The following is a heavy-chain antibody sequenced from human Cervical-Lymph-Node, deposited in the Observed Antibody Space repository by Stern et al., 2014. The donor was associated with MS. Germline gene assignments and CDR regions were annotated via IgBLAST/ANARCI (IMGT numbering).Heavy chain of an antibody. V-gene: IGHV4-4*07. J-gene: IGHJ4*02. CDR1: GGSISSYY. Sequence: VQLEESGPGLVKPSETLSLTCTVSGGSISSYYWSWIRQPAGKGLEWFGRIYTSGSTNYNPSLKSRVTLPVDTSKNQFSPELRPVTAADTAVYYCARDSTASWYDYWGQGTLVTVSS. D-gene: IGHD6-13*01. CDR2: IYTSGST. CDR3: ARDSTASWYDY.